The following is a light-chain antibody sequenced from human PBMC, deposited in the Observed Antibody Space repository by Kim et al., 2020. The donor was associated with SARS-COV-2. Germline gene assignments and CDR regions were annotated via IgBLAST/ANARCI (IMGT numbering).Light chain of an antibody. V-gene: IGKV3-11*01. CDR2: DAY. J-gene: IGKJ4*01. CDR1: QSVSNY. Sequence: SPGERATPPCRASQSVSNYLAWYQQKPGQAPRLLIYDAYNRATGIPARFSGSGYGTDFTLTISSLEPEDFAVYYCQQRSNWPPLTFGGGTKVDIK. CDR3: QQRSNWPPLT.